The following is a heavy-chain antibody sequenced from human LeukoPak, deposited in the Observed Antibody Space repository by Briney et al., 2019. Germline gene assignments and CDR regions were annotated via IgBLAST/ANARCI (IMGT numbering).Heavy chain of an antibody. CDR2: ISSSSYI. CDR1: GFTFSSYS. J-gene: IGHJ4*02. Sequence: GGSLRLSCAASGFTFSSYSMNWVRQAPGKGLEWVSSISSSSYIYYADSVKGRFTISRDNAKNSLYLQMNSLRAEDTAVYYCAREVKSGSYFDYWGQGTLVTVSS. V-gene: IGHV3-21*01. CDR3: AREVKSGSYFDY. D-gene: IGHD1-26*01.